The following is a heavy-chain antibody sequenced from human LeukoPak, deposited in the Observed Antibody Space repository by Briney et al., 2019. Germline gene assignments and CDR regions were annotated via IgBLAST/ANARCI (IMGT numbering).Heavy chain of an antibody. D-gene: IGHD3-22*01. V-gene: IGHV1-46*01. CDR2: INPSGGST. J-gene: IGHJ3*02. CDR3: ATLGGYYYDSSGYSDDAFDI. CDR1: GYTFTSYY. Sequence: GASVKVSCKASGYTFTSYYMHWVRQAPGQGLEWMGIINPSGGSTSYAQKFQGRVTMTRDMSTSTVYMELSSLRSEDTAVYYCATLGGYYYDSSGYSDDAFDIWGQGTMVTVSS.